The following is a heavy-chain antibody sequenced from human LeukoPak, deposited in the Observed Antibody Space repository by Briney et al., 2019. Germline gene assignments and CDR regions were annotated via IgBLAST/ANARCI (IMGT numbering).Heavy chain of an antibody. Sequence: SETLSLTCTVSGGSISSSSYYWGWIRQPPGKGLEWIGSIYYSGSTYYNPSLKSRVTISVDTSKNQFSPKLSSVTAADTAVYYCARIGIAALKLLNDYWGQGTLVTVSS. CDR2: IYYSGST. D-gene: IGHD6-13*01. J-gene: IGHJ4*02. CDR3: ARIGIAALKLLNDY. V-gene: IGHV4-39*01. CDR1: GGSISSSSYY.